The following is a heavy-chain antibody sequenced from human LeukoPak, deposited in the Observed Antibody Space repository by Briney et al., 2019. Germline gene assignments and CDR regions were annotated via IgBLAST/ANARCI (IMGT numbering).Heavy chain of an antibody. CDR2: INWNGGST. J-gene: IGHJ5*02. CDR3: ARDRGVDTAMVNWFDP. Sequence: GGSLRLSCTVSGFTVSSNSMSWVRQAPGKGLEWVSGINWNGGSTGYADSVKGRFTISRDNAKNSLYLQMNSLRAEDTALYYCARDRGVDTAMVNWFDPWGQGTLVTVSS. D-gene: IGHD5-18*01. V-gene: IGHV3-20*04. CDR1: GFTVSSNS.